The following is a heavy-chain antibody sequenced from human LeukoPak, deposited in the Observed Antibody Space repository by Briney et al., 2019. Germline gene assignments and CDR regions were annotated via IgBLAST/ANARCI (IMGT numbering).Heavy chain of an antibody. CDR1: GGSISSYY. Sequence: SETLSLTCTVSGGSISSYYWSWIRQPAGKGLEWIVLIYTSGSTNYNPSLKSRGTISVDTSKHQFSLKLSSVTAADTAVYYCARGLVSGPDPWWYFDLWGRGTLVTVSS. J-gene: IGHJ2*01. D-gene: IGHD6-19*01. V-gene: IGHV4-4*07. CDR2: IYTSGST. CDR3: ARGLVSGPDPWWYFDL.